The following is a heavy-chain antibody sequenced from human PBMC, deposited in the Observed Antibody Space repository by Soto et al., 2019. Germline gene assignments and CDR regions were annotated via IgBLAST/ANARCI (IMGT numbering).Heavy chain of an antibody. V-gene: IGHV4-31*03. CDR2: IYYSGST. D-gene: IGHD4-17*01. J-gene: IGHJ4*02. CDR1: GGSISSDGFY. CDR3: ARALTYGDTPD. Sequence: SETLSLTCTVSGGSISSDGFYWTWIRQHPGKGLEWIGYIYYSGSTYYNPSLKSRVTISVDTSKNQFSLRPSSVTAADTAVYYCARALTYGDTPDWGQGTLVNVAS.